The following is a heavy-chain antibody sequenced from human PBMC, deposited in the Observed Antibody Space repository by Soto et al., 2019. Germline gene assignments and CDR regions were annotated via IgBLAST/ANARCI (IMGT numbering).Heavy chain of an antibody. CDR3: ARIAGYSGYDWYFDY. Sequence: SETLSLTCTVSGGSISSYYWSWIRQPPGKGLEWIGYIYYSGSTNYNPSLKSRVTISVDTSKNQFPLKLSSVTAADTAVFYCARIAGYSGYDWYFDYWGQGSLVTVSS. CDR2: IYYSGST. CDR1: GGSISSYY. D-gene: IGHD5-12*01. V-gene: IGHV4-59*08. J-gene: IGHJ4*02.